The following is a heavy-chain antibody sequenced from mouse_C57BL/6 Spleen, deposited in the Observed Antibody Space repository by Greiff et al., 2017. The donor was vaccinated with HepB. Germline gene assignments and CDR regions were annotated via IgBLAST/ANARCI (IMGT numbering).Heavy chain of an antibody. J-gene: IGHJ1*03. CDR2: ISDGGSYT. D-gene: IGHD1-1*02. CDR3: ARDCGSYGYWYFDV. V-gene: IGHV5-4*01. Sequence: EVKLMESGGGLVKPGGSLKLSCVASGFTFSSYAMSWVRQTPEKRLEWVATISDGGSYTYYPHNVKGRFTISKDNAKNNLYLQMSHLTSEDTSMYDCARDCGSYGYWYFDVWGTGTTVTVSS. CDR1: GFTFSSYA.